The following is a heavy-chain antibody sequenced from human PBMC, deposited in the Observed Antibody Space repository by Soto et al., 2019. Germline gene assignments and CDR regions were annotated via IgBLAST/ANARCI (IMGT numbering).Heavy chain of an antibody. V-gene: IGHV4-30-4*01. D-gene: IGHD1-20*01. J-gene: IGHJ4*02. CDR3: ARIPYNWNYVDY. CDR1: GGSISSGDYY. CDR2: IYYSGST. Sequence: PSETLSLTCTVSGGSISSGDYYWSWIRQPPGKGLEWIGYIYYSGSTYYNPSLKSRVTISVDTSKNQFSLKLSSVTAADTAVYYCARIPYNWNYVDYWGQGTLVTVS.